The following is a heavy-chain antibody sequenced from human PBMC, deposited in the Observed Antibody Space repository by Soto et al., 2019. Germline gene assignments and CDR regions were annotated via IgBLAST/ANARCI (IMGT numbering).Heavy chain of an antibody. Sequence: QVQLVQSGAEVKKPGSSVKVSCKASGGTFSSYAISWVRQAPGQGLEWMGGLIPIFGTANYAQKFQGRVTITADKSTSTPYMELSSLRSEDTAVYYCARDPQAPYYYDSSGSMDVWGQGTTVTVSS. CDR2: LIPIFGTA. V-gene: IGHV1-69*06. CDR3: ARDPQAPYYYDSSGSMDV. J-gene: IGHJ6*02. CDR1: GGTFSSYA. D-gene: IGHD3-22*01.